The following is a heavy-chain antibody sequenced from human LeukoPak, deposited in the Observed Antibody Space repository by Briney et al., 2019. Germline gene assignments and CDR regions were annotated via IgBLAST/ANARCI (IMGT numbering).Heavy chain of an antibody. J-gene: IGHJ5*02. V-gene: IGHV1-2*02. D-gene: IGHD2-2*01. Sequence: ASVKVSCKASGYTFTGYYMHWVRQAPGQGLEWVGWINPNSGGTNYAQKFQGRVTMTRDTSISTAYMELSRLRSDDTAVYYCARDWRGCSSTSCSARDWFDPWGQGTLVTVSS. CDR1: GYTFTGYY. CDR3: ARDWRGCSSTSCSARDWFDP. CDR2: INPNSGGT.